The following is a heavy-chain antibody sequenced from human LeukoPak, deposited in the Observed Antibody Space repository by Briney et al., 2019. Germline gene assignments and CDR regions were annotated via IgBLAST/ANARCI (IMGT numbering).Heavy chain of an antibody. Sequence: PSETLSLTCTVSGGSISSHYWGWIRQPPGKGLEWIGYLYGSGSTKANPSLESRVTPSADTSKNQFSLRLSSVTAADTAVYYCATIKRGDIFGYFDFWGQGILVAVSS. CDR3: ATIKRGDIFGYFDF. D-gene: IGHD5-18*01. J-gene: IGHJ4*02. V-gene: IGHV4-59*11. CDR2: LYGSGST. CDR1: GGSISSHY.